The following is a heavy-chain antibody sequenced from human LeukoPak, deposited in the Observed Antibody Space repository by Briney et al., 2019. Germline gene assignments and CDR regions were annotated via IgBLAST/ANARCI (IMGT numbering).Heavy chain of an antibody. CDR2: ISSSSSYI. CDR3: ARELSKTKTAAGSISPR. D-gene: IGHD6-13*01. J-gene: IGHJ4*02. CDR1: GFTFSSYS. Sequence: PGGSLRLSCAASGFTFSSYSMNWVRQAPGKGLEWVSSISSSSSYIYYADSVKGRFTISRDNAKNSLYLQMNSLRAEDTAVYYCARELSKTKTAAGSISPRWGQGTLVTVSS. V-gene: IGHV3-21*01.